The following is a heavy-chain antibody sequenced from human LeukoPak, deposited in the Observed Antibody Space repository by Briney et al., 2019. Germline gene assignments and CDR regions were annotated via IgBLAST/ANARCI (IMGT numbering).Heavy chain of an antibody. CDR2: IYYSGRI. Sequence: PSETLSLTCTVSGDSITSYYWIWLRQPPGKGLEWIAYIYYSGRIKYNPSLNSRATISLDTSKNQVSLRLSAVTAADTATYYCARSSANRYPNHMDVWGKGATVTVSS. CDR1: GDSITSYY. J-gene: IGHJ6*03. V-gene: IGHV4-59*01. CDR3: ARSSANRYPNHMDV. D-gene: IGHD2-2*01.